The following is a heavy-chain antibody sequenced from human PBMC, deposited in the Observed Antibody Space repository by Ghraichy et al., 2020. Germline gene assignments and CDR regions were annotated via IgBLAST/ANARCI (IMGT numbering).Heavy chain of an antibody. CDR1: GFSFSINS. Sequence: ESLRLSCTASGFSFSINSMNWVRQAPGKGLEWISYISSTSSGMYYADSVKGRFTISRDNAKNSLYLQMNSLRDEDTAVYYCAREIAWLIDYWGQGTLVTVSS. CDR3: AREIAWLIDY. CDR2: ISSTSSGM. V-gene: IGHV3-48*02. J-gene: IGHJ4*02. D-gene: IGHD5-12*01.